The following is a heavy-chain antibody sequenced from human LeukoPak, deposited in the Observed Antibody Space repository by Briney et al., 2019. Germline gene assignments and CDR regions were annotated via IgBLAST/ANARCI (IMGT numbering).Heavy chain of an antibody. CDR2: IKKDGSEN. D-gene: IGHD5-18*01. V-gene: IGHV3-7*01. CDR1: GFTFSSYG. J-gene: IGHJ4*02. CDR3: ARHLSGVTGYSYGRGIDY. Sequence: GGSLRLSCAASGFTFSSYGMHWVRQAPGKGLEWVANIKKDGSENYYVDSVKGRFTISRDNAKKSLYLQMKSLRAEDTAVYYCARHLSGVTGYSYGRGIDYWGQGTLVTVSS.